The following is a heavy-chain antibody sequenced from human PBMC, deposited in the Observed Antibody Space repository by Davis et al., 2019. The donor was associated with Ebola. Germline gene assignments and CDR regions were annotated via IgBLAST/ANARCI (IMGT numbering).Heavy chain of an antibody. J-gene: IGHJ6*02. Sequence: PGGSLRLSCAASGFTFSSYSMNWVRQAPGKGLEWVSSISSSSSYIYYADSVKGRFTISRDNAKNSLYLQLNSLRAEDTAVYYCARILYGAYGGFYHYYGMDVWGQGTTVTVSS. CDR1: GFTFSSYS. CDR3: ARILYGAYGGFYHYYGMDV. CDR2: ISSSSSYI. D-gene: IGHD4-17*01. V-gene: IGHV3-21*01.